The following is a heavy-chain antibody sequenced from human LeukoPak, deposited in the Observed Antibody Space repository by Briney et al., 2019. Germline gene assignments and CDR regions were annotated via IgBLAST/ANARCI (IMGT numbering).Heavy chain of an antibody. CDR3: ANPARDFADSGAITW. D-gene: IGHD4-17*01. Sequence: SETLSLTCAVYGGSFSGYYWSWIRQPPGKGLEWIGEINHSGITNYNPSLKSRVTISADTSKNQFSLKLTSVTAADTAVYYCANPARDFADSGAITWWGQGTLVTVSS. CDR1: GGSFSGYY. V-gene: IGHV4-34*01. CDR2: INHSGIT. J-gene: IGHJ4*02.